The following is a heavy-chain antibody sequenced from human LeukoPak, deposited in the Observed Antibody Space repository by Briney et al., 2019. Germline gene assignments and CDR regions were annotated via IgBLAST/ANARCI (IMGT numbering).Heavy chain of an antibody. V-gene: IGHV3-15*01. CDR2: IKSKTDGGTT. Sequence: PGGSLRLPCAASGFTFSDAWMSWVRQAPGKGLEWVGRIKSKTDGGTTDYAAPVKGRFTISRDDSKNTLYLQMNSLKTGDTAVYYCTTRGGSFSIFDYWGQGTLVTVSS. CDR1: GFTFSDAW. CDR3: TTRGGSFSIFDY. J-gene: IGHJ4*02. D-gene: IGHD1-26*01.